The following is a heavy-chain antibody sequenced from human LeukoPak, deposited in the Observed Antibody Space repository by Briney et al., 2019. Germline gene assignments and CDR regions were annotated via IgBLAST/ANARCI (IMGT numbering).Heavy chain of an antibody. CDR1: GFTFDDYA. Sequence: GGSLRLSCAASGFTFDDYAMHWVRQAPGKGLEWVSLISWDGGSTYYADSVKGRFTISRDNSKNSLYLQMNSLRAEDTALYYCAKDIRSGSYGGTWFDYWGQGTLVTVSS. V-gene: IGHV3-43D*03. J-gene: IGHJ4*02. D-gene: IGHD1-26*01. CDR3: AKDIRSGSYGGTWFDY. CDR2: ISWDGGST.